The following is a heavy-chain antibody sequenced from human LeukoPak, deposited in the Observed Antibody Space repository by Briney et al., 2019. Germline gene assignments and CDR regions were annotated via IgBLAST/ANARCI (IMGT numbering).Heavy chain of an antibody. Sequence: GGSLRLSCAASGFTFSSYAMHWVRQAPGKGLEWVAVISYDGSNKYYADSVKGRFTISRDNAKNSLYLQMNSLRGEDTAVYYCAREEVAAAGTYWGQGTLVTVSS. CDR1: GFTFSSYA. J-gene: IGHJ4*02. V-gene: IGHV3-30-3*01. CDR3: AREEVAAAGTY. CDR2: ISYDGSNK. D-gene: IGHD6-13*01.